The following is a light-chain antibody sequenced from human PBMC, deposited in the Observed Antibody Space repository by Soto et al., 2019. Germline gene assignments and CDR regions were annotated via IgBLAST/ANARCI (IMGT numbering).Light chain of an antibody. CDR2: DVS. V-gene: IGLV2-14*01. CDR1: SSDVGGYNY. CDR3: SSYTSSSTPYVV. J-gene: IGLJ2*01. Sequence: QSVLTQPASVSGSPGQSITISCTGTSSDVGGYNYVSWYQQHPGKAPKLMIYDVSNRPSGVSNRVSGSKSGNTASLTISGLQAEDEADYYCSSYTSSSTPYVVFGGGTKVTVL.